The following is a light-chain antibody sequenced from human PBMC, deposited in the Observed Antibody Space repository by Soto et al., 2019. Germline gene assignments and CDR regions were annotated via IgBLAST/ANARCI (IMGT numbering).Light chain of an antibody. V-gene: IGKV3-15*01. CDR2: SAS. J-gene: IGKJ4*01. Sequence: EIVMTQSPATLSVSPGERATLPCRASQSVNRNLAWYQQKPGQAPRLLIYSASTRATGLPARFSGSGSETEFTLTISSLQSEDFAVYYCQQYNTWPLTFGGGTKVEIK. CDR3: QQYNTWPLT. CDR1: QSVNRN.